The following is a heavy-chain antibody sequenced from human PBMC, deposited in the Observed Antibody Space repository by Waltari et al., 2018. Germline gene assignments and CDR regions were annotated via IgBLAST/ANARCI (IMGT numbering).Heavy chain of an antibody. CDR1: GYTFTGYY. CDR3: ARDYSGDNWFDP. Sequence: QVRLVQSGAEAKKPGASVKVSCKASGYTFTGYYIHWVRQAPGQGLECMGWINPNSGGTNYAQKFQGRVTMTRDTSITTAYMELSRLRSDDTAVYYCARDYSGDNWFDPWGQGTLVTVSS. D-gene: IGHD6-19*01. CDR2: INPNSGGT. J-gene: IGHJ5*02. V-gene: IGHV1-2*02.